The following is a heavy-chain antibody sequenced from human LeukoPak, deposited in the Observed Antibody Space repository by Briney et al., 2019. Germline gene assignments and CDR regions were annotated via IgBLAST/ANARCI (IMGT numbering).Heavy chain of an antibody. J-gene: IGHJ4*02. CDR3: AREDCGGDCHTDY. Sequence: PGGSLRLSCAASGFTVSSNYMSWVRQAPGKGLEWVSVIYSGGSTYYADSVKGRFTISRDNSKNTLYLQMNSLRAEDTAVYYCAREDCGGDCHTDYWGQGTLVTVSS. D-gene: IGHD2-21*02. CDR1: GFTVSSNY. CDR2: IYSGGST. V-gene: IGHV3-53*01.